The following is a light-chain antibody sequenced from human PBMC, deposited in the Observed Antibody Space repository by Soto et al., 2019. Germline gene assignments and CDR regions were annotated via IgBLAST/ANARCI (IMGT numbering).Light chain of an antibody. CDR3: QQRSSWPLS. Sequence: EVMLTQSPATLSSPLGERATLSRRASQSVRTYLAWYQQKPGQAPRLLIHDVSDRATGIPARFSGSGSGTDFTLTISSLEPEDFAVYYCQQRSSWPLSFGGGTEVDIK. J-gene: IGKJ4*01. CDR2: DVS. V-gene: IGKV3-11*01. CDR1: QSVRTY.